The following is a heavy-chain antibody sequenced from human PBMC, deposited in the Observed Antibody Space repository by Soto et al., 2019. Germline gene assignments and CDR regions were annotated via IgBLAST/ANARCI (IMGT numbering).Heavy chain of an antibody. CDR3: ARLEGLATISYYFDY. V-gene: IGHV4-39*01. J-gene: IGHJ4*02. Sequence: SETLSLTCTVSGGSSISGGYYWSWIRKHPGKGLEWIGYIYYRGNTYYNPSLKTRVTISLDKSKSQFSLKLNSVTAADSAVYFCARLEGLATISYYFDYWGQGTLVTVSS. CDR2: IYYRGNT. CDR1: GGSSISGGYY. D-gene: IGHD3-9*01.